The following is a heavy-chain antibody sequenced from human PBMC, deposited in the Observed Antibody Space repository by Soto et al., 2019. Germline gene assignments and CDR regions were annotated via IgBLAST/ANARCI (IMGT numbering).Heavy chain of an antibody. CDR1: GGSISSSSYY. Sequence: SETLSLTCTVSGGSISSSSYYWGWIRQPPGKGLEWIGSIYYSGSTYYNPSLKSRVTISVDTSKNQFSLKLSSVTAADTAVYYCARHYYYDSSGVTAYFDYWGQGTLVTV. D-gene: IGHD3-22*01. V-gene: IGHV4-39*01. CDR2: IYYSGST. J-gene: IGHJ4*02. CDR3: ARHYYYDSSGVTAYFDY.